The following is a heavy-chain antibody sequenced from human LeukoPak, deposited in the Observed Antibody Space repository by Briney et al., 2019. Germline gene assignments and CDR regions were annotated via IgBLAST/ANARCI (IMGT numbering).Heavy chain of an antibody. CDR1: GFTFSNAW. Sequence: GGSLRLSCAGSGFTFSNAWMNWVRQAPGKGLEWVGRIKNKPDGGTTTYAAPVKGRFTISRDDSRNTVFLQMNSLKTEDTAVYYCSTGGYYFDYWGQGTLVTVSS. CDR2: IKNKPDGGTT. J-gene: IGHJ4*02. V-gene: IGHV3-15*01. CDR3: STGGYYFDY.